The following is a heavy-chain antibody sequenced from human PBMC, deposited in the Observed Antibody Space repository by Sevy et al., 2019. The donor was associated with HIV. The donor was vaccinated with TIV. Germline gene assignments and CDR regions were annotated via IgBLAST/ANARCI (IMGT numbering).Heavy chain of an antibody. CDR2: ISYDGTDK. CDR1: RFTFSNYA. V-gene: IGHV3-30-3*01. D-gene: IGHD6-13*01. J-gene: IGHJ4*02. CDR3: ARVRTDYSSSWHVWDY. Sequence: GGSLRLSCAASRFTFSNYAMHWVRQTPGKGLEWVAVISYDGTDKYYAESVKGRFTISRDNSNNTVFLQMNSLRLEDTAVYYCARVRTDYSSSWHVWDYWGQGTLVTDSS.